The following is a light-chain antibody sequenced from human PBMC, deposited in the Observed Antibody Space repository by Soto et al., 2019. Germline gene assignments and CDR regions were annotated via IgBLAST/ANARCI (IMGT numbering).Light chain of an antibody. V-gene: IGKV3-11*01. J-gene: IGKJ1*01. Sequence: DIVLKQSPATLSLTPGQGASLSCRASKSVGGDLVWYQQHPGQAPRLLIYDASNRATGIPPRFSGSGSGTDFTLTISSLEPEDFAVYYCQQRTNWPWTFGQGTKVDIK. CDR2: DAS. CDR3: QQRTNWPWT. CDR1: KSVGGD.